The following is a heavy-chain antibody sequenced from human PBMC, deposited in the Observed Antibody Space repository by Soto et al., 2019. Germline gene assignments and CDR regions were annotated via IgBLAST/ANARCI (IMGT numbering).Heavy chain of an antibody. CDR1: GFPFGTTD. CDR3: VKNSGWFNT. J-gene: IGHJ5*02. V-gene: IGHV3-23*01. CDR2: IDGSGGIT. D-gene: IGHD3-10*01. Sequence: GSLRLSCAASGFPFGTTDMSWVRQAPGEGLEWVSTIDGSGGITFYADSVKGRFTISRDNSRNTVYLQMNSLRGDDTALYYCVKNSGWFNTWGQGALVTVSS.